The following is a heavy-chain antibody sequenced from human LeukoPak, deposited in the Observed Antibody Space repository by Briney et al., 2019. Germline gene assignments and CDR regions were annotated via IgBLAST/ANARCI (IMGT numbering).Heavy chain of an antibody. V-gene: IGHV4-34*01. CDR1: GGSFSGYY. J-gene: IGHJ4*02. Sequence: PSETLSLTCAVYGGSFSGYYWSWIRQPPGKGLEWIGEINHSGSTNYNPSLKSRVTISVDTSKNQFSLKLSSVTAADTAVYYCARPYYDYVWGSYRGVDYWGQGTLVTVSS. D-gene: IGHD3-16*02. CDR2: INHSGST. CDR3: ARPYYDYVWGSYRGVDY.